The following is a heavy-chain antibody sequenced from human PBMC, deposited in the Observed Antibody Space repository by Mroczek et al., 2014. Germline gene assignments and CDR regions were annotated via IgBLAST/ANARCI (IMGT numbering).Heavy chain of an antibody. CDR2: IYTSGST. D-gene: IGHD6-13*01. CDR1: GGSISSYY. CDR3: ASSSIAAAGSVRSYYGMDV. J-gene: IGHJ6*02. V-gene: IGHV4-4*07. Sequence: QVQLQQWGPGLVKPSETLSLTCTVSGGSISSYYWSWIRQPAGKGLEWIGRIYTSGSTNYNPSLKSRVTMSVDTSKNQFPLKLSSVTAADTAVYYCASSSIAAAGSVRSYYGMDVVGPRDHGSPSP.